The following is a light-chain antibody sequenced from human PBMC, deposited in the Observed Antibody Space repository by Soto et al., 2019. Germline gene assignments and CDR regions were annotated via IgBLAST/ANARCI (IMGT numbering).Light chain of an antibody. CDR3: QQYNNWPRT. CDR2: GAS. V-gene: IGKV3-15*01. CDR1: QSVSYN. Sequence: EIVMTQSPATLSVSPCERATLSCRASQSVSYNLAWYQQQPGQAPRLLIYGASTRATGIPARFSGSGSGTEFTLTISSLQSEDFAVYYCQQYNNWPRTFGQGTKVDIK. J-gene: IGKJ1*01.